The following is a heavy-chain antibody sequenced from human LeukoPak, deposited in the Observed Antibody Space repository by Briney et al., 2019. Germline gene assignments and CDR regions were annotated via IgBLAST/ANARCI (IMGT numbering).Heavy chain of an antibody. V-gene: IGHV4-59*08. J-gene: IGHJ4*02. CDR1: GGSISSYY. CDR2: IYYSGST. CDR3: ARGYCSSTSCHFKSTHPFDY. D-gene: IGHD2-2*01. Sequence: SETLSLTCTVSGGSISSYYWSWIRQPPGKGLEWIGYIYYSGSTNYNPSLKSRVTISVDTSKNQFSLKLSSVTAADTAVYYCARGYCSSTSCHFKSTHPFDYWGQGTLVTVSS.